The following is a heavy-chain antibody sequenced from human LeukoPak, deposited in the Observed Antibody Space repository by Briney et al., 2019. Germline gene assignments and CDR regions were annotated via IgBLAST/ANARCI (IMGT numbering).Heavy chain of an antibody. CDR3: ARGIRLGGSGSPPIYYFDY. Sequence: ASVQDSCKASGYTFTNYGISWVRPAPGKGLEWMGWISAYNGNTHFAQKLQGRVTMTTDTSTSTAYMELSSLRSEDTAVYYCARGIRLGGSGSPPIYYFDYWGQGTLVTVSS. J-gene: IGHJ4*02. D-gene: IGHD1-26*01. CDR1: GYTFTNYG. CDR2: ISAYNGNT. V-gene: IGHV1-18*01.